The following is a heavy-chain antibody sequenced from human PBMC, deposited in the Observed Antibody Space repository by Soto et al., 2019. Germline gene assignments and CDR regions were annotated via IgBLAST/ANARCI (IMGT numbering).Heavy chain of an antibody. Sequence: QVQLVQSGAEVRKPGSSVKVSCNAPGGTFSTYLISWVRQAPGQGLDWMGRIIPIPDITNYAQKFQGRVTVTADRSTSTAYMELTSLKSEDTSVYYCARDRITTRGDAFDLWGQGTMVTVSS. V-gene: IGHV1-69*04. CDR1: GGTFSTYL. CDR3: ARDRITTRGDAFDL. J-gene: IGHJ3*01. D-gene: IGHD3-3*01. CDR2: IIPIPDIT.